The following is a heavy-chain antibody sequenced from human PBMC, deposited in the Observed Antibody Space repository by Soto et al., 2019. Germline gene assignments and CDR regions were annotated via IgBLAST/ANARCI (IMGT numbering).Heavy chain of an antibody. Sequence: EVQLLESGGGLVQPGGSLRLSCAASGFTFSSYAMSWVRQAPGKGLEWASAISGSGGSTYYADSVKGRFTISRDNSKNTLYLQMNSLRAEDTAVYYCAKDHPKIVVVVAATPGVVDYWGQGTLVTVSS. V-gene: IGHV3-23*01. D-gene: IGHD2-15*01. J-gene: IGHJ4*02. CDR2: ISGSGGST. CDR1: GFTFSSYA. CDR3: AKDHPKIVVVVAATPGVVDY.